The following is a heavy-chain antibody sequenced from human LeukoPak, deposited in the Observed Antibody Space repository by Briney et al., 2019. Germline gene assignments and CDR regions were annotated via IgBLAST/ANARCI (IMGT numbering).Heavy chain of an antibody. CDR3: ARHLYIAAGAWFDP. J-gene: IGHJ5*02. D-gene: IGHD6-25*01. V-gene: IGHV6-1*01. CDR1: GDSVSSNSAA. CDR2: TYYRSKWYY. Sequence: SQTLSLTCVISGDSVSSNSAAWNWIRQSPSRGLEWLGRTYYRSKWYYHYAVSMKSRITVNPDTSKNQFSLKLSSVTAADTAVYYCARHLYIAAGAWFDPWGQGILVTVSS.